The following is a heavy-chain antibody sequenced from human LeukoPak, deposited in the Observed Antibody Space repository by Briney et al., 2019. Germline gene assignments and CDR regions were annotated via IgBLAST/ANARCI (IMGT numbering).Heavy chain of an antibody. J-gene: IGHJ4*02. V-gene: IGHV1-18*01. CDR1: GYTFTRYG. D-gene: IGHD1-26*01. CDR2: ISAYNGNT. CDR3: ARDFVGATKGGFDY. Sequence: ASVKVSCKASGYTFTRYGISWVRQAPGQGREWMGWISAYNGNTNYAQKLQGRVTMTTDTSTSTAYMELRSLRSDDTAVYFCARDFVGATKGGFDYWGQGTLVTVSS.